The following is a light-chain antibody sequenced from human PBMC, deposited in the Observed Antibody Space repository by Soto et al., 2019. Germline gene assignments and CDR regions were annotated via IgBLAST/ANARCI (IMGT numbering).Light chain of an antibody. Sequence: QSVLTQPPSVSAAPGQKVTISCSGSSSNIGSNIMSWYQQLPGTAPKLLIYDNGERPSGIPDRFSGSKSGTSATLGITGLQTGDEADYYCGTWDSSLSSFVFGTGTKLTVL. V-gene: IGLV1-51*01. CDR3: GTWDSSLSSFV. J-gene: IGLJ1*01. CDR1: SSNIGSNI. CDR2: DNG.